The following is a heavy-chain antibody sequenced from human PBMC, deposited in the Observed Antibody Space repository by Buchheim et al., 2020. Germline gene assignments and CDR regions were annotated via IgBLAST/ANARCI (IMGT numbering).Heavy chain of an antibody. J-gene: IGHJ3*01. CDR3: LRKYSKSSGVRLDV. V-gene: IGHV4-4*02. CDR1: GDSINDRNW. Sequence: QVQLQESGPGLVLPSGTLSLTCGVSGDSINDRNWWSWVRQSPQKGLEWIAEIYHDGATHYNPSLRGRVTISVDKSNNQFSLKLKSVTAADTAIYYCLRKYSKSSGVRLDVWGQG. D-gene: IGHD6-6*01. CDR2: IYHDGAT.